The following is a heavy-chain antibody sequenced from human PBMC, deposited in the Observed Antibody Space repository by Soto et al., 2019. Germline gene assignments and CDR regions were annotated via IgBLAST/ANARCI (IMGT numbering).Heavy chain of an antibody. CDR3: SILEGA. D-gene: IGHD1-26*01. Sequence: EVQLVESGGGLVQPGGSLTLSCAVSGVTFSDHYMEWVRQAPGKGLEWVARSRNKAKSYSTDFAASVKGRFTISRDESKNSLYLQMNSLKTEGTTVYYCSILEGAWGQGTLVTVSS. J-gene: IGHJ4*02. CDR2: SRNKAKSYST. CDR1: GVTFSDHY. V-gene: IGHV3-72*01.